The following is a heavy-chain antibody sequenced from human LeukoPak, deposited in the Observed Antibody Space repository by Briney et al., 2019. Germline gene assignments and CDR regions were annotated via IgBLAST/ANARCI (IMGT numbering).Heavy chain of an antibody. CDR1: GGSISSDY. J-gene: IGHJ3*01. Sequence: SETLSLTCTISGGSISSDYWSWIRQPPGKGLEWIGYLSLGEVAFYNPSLESRLTTSADTSKNQFSLNLTPVTAADTAMYYCVRVSTASGGAFDVWGKGQWSPSLQ. V-gene: IGHV4-59*13. CDR3: VRVSTASGGAFDV. D-gene: IGHD2-21*02. CDR2: LSLGEVA.